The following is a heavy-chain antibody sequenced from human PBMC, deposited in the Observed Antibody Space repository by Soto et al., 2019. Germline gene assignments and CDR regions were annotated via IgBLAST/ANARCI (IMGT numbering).Heavy chain of an antibody. J-gene: IGHJ6*02. V-gene: IGHV3-30*18. D-gene: IGHD1-7*01. Sequence: PGWSLRLSCASSGFTFSSYGMHLVRQAPGKGLEWVAVISYDGSNKYYADSVKGRFTISRDNSKNTLYLQMSSLKPEDTAVYYCAKDTELQAYYYYYGMEVWGEGTEVTVS. CDR1: GFTFSSYG. CDR3: AKDTELQAYYYYYGMEV. CDR2: ISYDGSNK.